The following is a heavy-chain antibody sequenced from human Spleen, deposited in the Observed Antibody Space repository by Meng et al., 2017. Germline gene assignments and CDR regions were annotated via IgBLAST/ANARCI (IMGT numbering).Heavy chain of an antibody. CDR3: VRIQEDGSGSYGNAFEI. V-gene: IGHV2-70*20. J-gene: IGHJ3*02. CDR2: IDWDDDK. Sequence: SGPTLVKPTQTLTLTCTFSGFSLSTSGMCVSWVRQPPGKALEWLALIDWDDDKYYSTSLKTRLTISKDPSKNQVVLTMTNMKPVDTATYYCVRIQEDGSGSYGNAFEIWGQGKMVTVSS. CDR1: GFSLSTSGMC. D-gene: IGHD3-10*01.